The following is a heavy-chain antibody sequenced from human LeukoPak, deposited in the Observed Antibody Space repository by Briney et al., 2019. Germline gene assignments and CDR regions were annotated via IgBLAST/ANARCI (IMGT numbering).Heavy chain of an antibody. CDR2: SSAYNGNT. J-gene: IGHJ4*02. CDR3: ARTVQLERRGGLVLGY. D-gene: IGHD1-1*01. CDR1: GYTFTSYG. Sequence: ASVKVSCKASGYTFTSYGISWVRQAPGQGLEWMGWSSAYNGNTNYAQKLQGRVTMTTDTSTSTAYMELRSLRSDDTAVYYCARTVQLERRGGLVLGYWGQGTLVTVSS. V-gene: IGHV1-18*01.